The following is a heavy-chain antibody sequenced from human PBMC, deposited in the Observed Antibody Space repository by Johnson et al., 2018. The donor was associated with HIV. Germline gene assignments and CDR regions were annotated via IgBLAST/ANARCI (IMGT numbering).Heavy chain of an antibody. CDR1: GFTFSNYA. Sequence: QVQLVESGGGVVQPGRSLRLSCAASGFTFSNYAMHWVRQAPGKGLEWVAVISYDGSNKYYADSVKGRFTISRDNSKNTLYLQMNSLRAEDTAVYYCASVRVSNYDILTGYPLNAFDIWGQGTMVTVSS. D-gene: IGHD3-9*01. J-gene: IGHJ3*02. V-gene: IGHV3-30-3*01. CDR2: ISYDGSNK. CDR3: ASVRVSNYDILTGYPLNAFDI.